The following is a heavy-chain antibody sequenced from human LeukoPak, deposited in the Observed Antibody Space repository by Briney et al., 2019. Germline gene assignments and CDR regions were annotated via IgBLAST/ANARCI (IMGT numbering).Heavy chain of an antibody. V-gene: IGHV4-59*11. CDR1: GGSISSHY. D-gene: IGHD2-2*02. CDR3: ARVSGYCSSTSCYTRYYMDV. CDR2: IYYSGST. Sequence: SETLSLTCTVSGGSISSHYWSWIRQPPGKGLEWTGYIYYSGSTNYNPSLKSRVTISVDTSKNQFSLKLSSVTAADTAVYYCARVSGYCSSTSCYTRYYMDVWGKGTTVTVSS. J-gene: IGHJ6*03.